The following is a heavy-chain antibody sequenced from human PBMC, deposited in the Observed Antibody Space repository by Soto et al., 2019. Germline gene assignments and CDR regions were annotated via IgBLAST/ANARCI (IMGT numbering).Heavy chain of an antibody. V-gene: IGHV4-39*01. J-gene: IGHJ6*02. CDR1: GGSISSSSYY. Sequence: QLQLQESGPGLVKPSETLSLTCTVSGGSISSSSYYWGWIRQPPGKGLEWFGCIYYSGSTFYNPSLKSRVTIPVDTSKNQFSLKLSSVTAADTAVYYCARGQTGYYGMDVWGQGTTVTVSS. CDR2: IYYSGST. CDR3: ARGQTGYYGMDV.